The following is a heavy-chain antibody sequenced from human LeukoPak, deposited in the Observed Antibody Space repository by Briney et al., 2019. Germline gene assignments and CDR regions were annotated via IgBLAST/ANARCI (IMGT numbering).Heavy chain of an antibody. V-gene: IGHV4-61*08. J-gene: IGHJ6*02. CDR1: GGSISSCGYS. D-gene: IGHD2-21*01. CDR2: IYYSGST. CDR3: ARLVFANRSGKAYYYGMDV. Sequence: SETLSLTCAVSGGSISSCGYSWSWIRQPPGKGLEWIGYIYYSGSTNYNPSLKSRVTISVDTSKNQFSLKLSSVTAAETAVYYCARLVFANRSGKAYYYGMDVWGQGNTVTVSS.